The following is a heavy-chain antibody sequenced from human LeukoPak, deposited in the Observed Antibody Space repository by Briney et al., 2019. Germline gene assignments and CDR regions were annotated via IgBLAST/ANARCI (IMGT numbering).Heavy chain of an antibody. CDR3: ARGLKGVSSGVVIY. CDR1: GYTFTGYY. D-gene: IGHD3-3*01. J-gene: IGHJ4*02. Sequence: ASVKVSCKASGYTFTGYYMHWVRQAPGQGLEWMGRINPNSGGTNYAQKFQGRVTMTRDTSISTAYMELSRLRSDDTAVYYCARGLKGVSSGVVIYWGQGTLVTVSS. V-gene: IGHV1-2*06. CDR2: INPNSGGT.